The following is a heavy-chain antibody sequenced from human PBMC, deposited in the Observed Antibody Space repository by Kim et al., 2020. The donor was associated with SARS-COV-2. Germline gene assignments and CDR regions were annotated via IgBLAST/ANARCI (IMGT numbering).Heavy chain of an antibody. V-gene: IGHV5-10-1*01. CDR3: ARGGRYCSSTSCYRDY. CDR2: IDPTDSYT. D-gene: IGHD2-2*01. J-gene: IGHJ4*02. CDR1: GYSFTSYW. Sequence: GESLKISCKGSGYSFTSYWISWVRQMPGKGLEWMGRIDPTDSYTNYSPSFQGHVTFSADKSLNTAYLQWSSLKASDTAMYYCARGGRYCSSTSCYRDYWGQGTLVTVSS.